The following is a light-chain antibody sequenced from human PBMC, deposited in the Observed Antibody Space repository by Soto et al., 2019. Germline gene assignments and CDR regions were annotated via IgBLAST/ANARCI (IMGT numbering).Light chain of an antibody. Sequence: DIQLTQSPSFLSASVGDRVTITCRASQGISSYLAWYQQKPGKAPKLLIYAASTLQSGVPSRFSGSGSKTEFTLTISSLQPEDFATYYCQQLNSYPPRLTFGGGTKVEIK. CDR1: QGISSY. CDR3: QQLNSYPPRLT. J-gene: IGKJ4*01. V-gene: IGKV1-9*01. CDR2: AAS.